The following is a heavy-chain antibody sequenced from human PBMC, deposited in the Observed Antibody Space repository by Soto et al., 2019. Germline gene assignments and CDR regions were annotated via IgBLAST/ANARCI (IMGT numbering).Heavy chain of an antibody. Sequence: QVKLVQSGTEVKQPGASMKVSCKASGYSFATSGISWVRQAPGQGLEWMGWISVYNGNTNYDQKIQERVTMTTDPSTSTAYQELTDLRSDDTAVYYCARAGQYYDSSGYANWGQGTLVTVSS. CDR1: GYSFATSG. V-gene: IGHV1-18*01. J-gene: IGHJ4*02. CDR3: ARAGQYYDSSGYAN. D-gene: IGHD3-22*01. CDR2: ISVYNGNT.